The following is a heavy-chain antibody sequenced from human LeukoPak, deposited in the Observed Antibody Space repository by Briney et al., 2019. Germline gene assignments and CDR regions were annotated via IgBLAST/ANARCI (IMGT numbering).Heavy chain of an antibody. V-gene: IGHV3-48*04. Sequence: GGSLRLSCAASGFTFSSYSMNWVRQAPGKGLEWVSYISSSSSTIYYADSVKGRLTISRDNAKNSLYLQMNSLRAEDTAVYYCASWPYYYDSSGYYLKDYYYYGMDVWGQGTTVTVSS. CDR3: ASWPYYYDSSGYYLKDYYYYGMDV. CDR1: GFTFSSYS. CDR2: ISSSSSTI. D-gene: IGHD3-22*01. J-gene: IGHJ6*02.